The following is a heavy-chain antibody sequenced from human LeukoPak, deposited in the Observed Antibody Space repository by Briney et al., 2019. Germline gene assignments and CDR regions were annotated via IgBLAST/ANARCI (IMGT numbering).Heavy chain of an antibody. CDR3: AKIYYYDSSGYYYGREDYFDY. CDR1: GFTFSSYA. Sequence: GGSLRLSCAASGFTFSSYAMSWVRQAPGKGLEWVSAISGSGGSTYYADSVKGRFTISRDNSKNTLYLQMNSLRAEDTAVYYCAKIYYYDSSGYYYGREDYFDYWGQGTPVTVSS. V-gene: IGHV3-23*01. J-gene: IGHJ4*02. CDR2: ISGSGGST. D-gene: IGHD3-22*01.